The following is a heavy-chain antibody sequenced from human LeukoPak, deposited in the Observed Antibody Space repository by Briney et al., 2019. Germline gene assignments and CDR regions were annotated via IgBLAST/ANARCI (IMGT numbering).Heavy chain of an antibody. V-gene: IGHV4-39*02. J-gene: IGHJ4*02. Sequence: SETLSLTCTVSGGPINSTSYYWDWIRQPPGKGLAWIGSIYHSGSSYYNPSLKSRVTISVDTSKNHFSLKLTSVTAADTAVYYCAREHYYDSTAYLDWGQGTLVSVSS. D-gene: IGHD3-22*01. CDR3: AREHYYDSTAYLD. CDR1: GGPINSTSYY. CDR2: IYHSGSS.